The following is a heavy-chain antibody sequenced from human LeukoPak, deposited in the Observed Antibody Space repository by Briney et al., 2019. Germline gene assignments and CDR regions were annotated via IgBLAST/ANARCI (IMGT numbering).Heavy chain of an antibody. V-gene: IGHV4-59*08. CDR3: ARLNGGN. CDR2: IYYSGST. CDR1: GGSISSYY. D-gene: IGHD4-23*01. J-gene: IGHJ4*02. Sequence: SETLSLTCTVSGGSISSYYWSWIRQPPGKGLEWIGYIYYSGSTNYNPSLNGRVAVSVDTSKNQFSLKLRSVTAADTAVYYCARLNGGNWGPGILVTVSS.